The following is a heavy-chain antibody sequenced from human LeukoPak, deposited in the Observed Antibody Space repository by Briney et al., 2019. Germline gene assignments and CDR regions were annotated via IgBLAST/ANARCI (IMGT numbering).Heavy chain of an antibody. Sequence: TGGSLRLSCAASGLTFSSHWMHWVRQAPGKGLVWVSRITNDGSSTTYADSVKGRFTISRDNAKNMLYLQVNSLRAEDTAVYYCAKGGKWDVTPFDYWGQGTLVTVSS. CDR1: GLTFSSHW. J-gene: IGHJ4*02. D-gene: IGHD1-26*01. CDR3: AKGGKWDVTPFDY. V-gene: IGHV3-74*01. CDR2: ITNDGSST.